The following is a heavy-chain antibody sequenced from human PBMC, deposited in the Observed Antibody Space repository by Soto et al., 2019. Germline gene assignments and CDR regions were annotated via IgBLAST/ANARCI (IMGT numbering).Heavy chain of an antibody. D-gene: IGHD3-22*01. V-gene: IGHV3-23*01. CDR1: GFTFSSYA. CDR3: AKAPSYYYDSSGYLAY. Sequence: GGSLRLSCAASGFTFSSYAMSWVRQAPGKGLEWVSAISGSGGSTYYADSVKGRFTISRDNSKNTLYLQMNSLRAEDTAVYYCAKAPSYYYDSSGYLAYWGQGTLVTVSS. J-gene: IGHJ4*02. CDR2: ISGSGGST.